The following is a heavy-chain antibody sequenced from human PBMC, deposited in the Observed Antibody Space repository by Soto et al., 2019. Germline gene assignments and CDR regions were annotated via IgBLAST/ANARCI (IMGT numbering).Heavy chain of an antibody. V-gene: IGHV4-39*01. CDR1: GGSISSSSYY. Sequence: SETLSLTCTVSGGSISSSSYYWGWIRQPPGKGLEWIGSIYYSGSTYYNPSLKSRVTISVDTSKKQFSLKLSSVTAADTAVYYCARQKTSITIFGVVPGGFDYWGQGTLVTVSS. CDR2: IYYSGST. D-gene: IGHD3-3*01. CDR3: ARQKTSITIFGVVPGGFDY. J-gene: IGHJ4*02.